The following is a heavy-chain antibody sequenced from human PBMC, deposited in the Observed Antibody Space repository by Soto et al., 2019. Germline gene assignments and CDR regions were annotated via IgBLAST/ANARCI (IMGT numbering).Heavy chain of an antibody. Sequence: QVQLVESGGGVVQPGRSLRLSCAASGFTFSSYGMHWVRQAPGKGLEWVAGIWYDGSNKYYADSVKGRFTISRDNSKNTLYLQMNSLRAEDTAVYYCARFVGQMTWGQGTLVTVSS. CDR3: ARFVGQMT. CDR2: IWYDGSNK. V-gene: IGHV3-33*01. J-gene: IGHJ5*02. D-gene: IGHD1-26*01. CDR1: GFTFSSYG.